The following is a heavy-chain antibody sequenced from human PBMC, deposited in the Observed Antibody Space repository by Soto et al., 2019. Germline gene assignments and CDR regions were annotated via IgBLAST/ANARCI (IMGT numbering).Heavy chain of an antibody. J-gene: IGHJ6*02. D-gene: IGHD5-12*01. CDR2: IYYSGST. V-gene: IGHV4-31*03. CDR3: ARGRGGYDSSTRYGLDV. Sequence: SETLSLTCSVSGGSISSVGHYWTWIRQQPGKGLEWIGYIYYSGSTDYNPSLKSRVTISVDRSKNQFSLNLSSVTAADTAIYYCARGRGGYDSSTRYGLDVWGQGTTVTVYS. CDR1: GGSISSVGHY.